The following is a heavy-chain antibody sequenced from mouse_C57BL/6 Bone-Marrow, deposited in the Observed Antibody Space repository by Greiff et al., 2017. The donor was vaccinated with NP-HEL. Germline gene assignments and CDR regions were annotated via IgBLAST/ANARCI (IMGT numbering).Heavy chain of an antibody. J-gene: IGHJ2*01. D-gene: IGHD3-2*02. CDR3: ARHDSSGYFDY. CDR2: ISNGGGST. V-gene: IGHV5-12*01. Sequence: EVKLVESGGGLVQPGGSLKLSCAASGFTFSDYYMYWVRQTPEKRLEWVAYISNGGGSTYYPDTVKGRFTIARDNAKNTLYLQMSRLKSEDTAMDYCARHDSSGYFDYWGQGTTLTVSS. CDR1: GFTFSDYY.